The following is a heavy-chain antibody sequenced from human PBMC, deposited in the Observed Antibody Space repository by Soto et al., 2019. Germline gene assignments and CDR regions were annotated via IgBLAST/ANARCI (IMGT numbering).Heavy chain of an antibody. J-gene: IGHJ6*02. D-gene: IGHD3-10*01. CDR1: GGSISSGGYY. CDR2: IYYSGST. Sequence: QVQLQESGPGLVKPSQTLSLTCTVSGGSISSGGYYWSWIRQHPGKGLEWIGYIYYSGSTYYNPSLKSLVTISVDTSKNQFSLKLSSVTAADTAVYYCARIRITMVRGVISHYYYGMDVWGQGTTVTVSS. CDR3: ARIRITMVRGVISHYYYGMDV. V-gene: IGHV4-31*01.